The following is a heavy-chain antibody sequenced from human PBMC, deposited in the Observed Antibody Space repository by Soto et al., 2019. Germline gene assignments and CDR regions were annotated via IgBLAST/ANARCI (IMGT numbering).Heavy chain of an antibody. CDR1: GVTIRSGDYY. CDR2: IYYSGST. CDR3: ARVSDCSCGNYCVILDF. D-gene: IGHD2-15*01. J-gene: IGHJ4*02. Sequence: SETLSLTCTVSGVTIRSGDYYWSWIRQPPGKGLEWIGYIYYSGSTYYNPSLKSRVTISVDTSKNQFSLKLSSVTAADTAVYYCARVSDCSCGNYCVILDFWGQGTLVIGSA. V-gene: IGHV4-30-4*08.